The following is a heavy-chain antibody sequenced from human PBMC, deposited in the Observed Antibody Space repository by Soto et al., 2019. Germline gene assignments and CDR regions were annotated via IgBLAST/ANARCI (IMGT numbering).Heavy chain of an antibody. CDR2: IDPSDSYT. Sequence: GECLKISCKGSGYSFTSYWIGWVRQMPGKGLEWMGRIDPSDSYTNYSPSFQGHVTISADKSISTAYLQWSSLKASDTAMYYCARRGYSGYDSYYYYYGMDVWGQGTTVTVSS. CDR1: GYSFTSYW. D-gene: IGHD5-12*01. CDR3: ARRGYSGYDSYYYYYGMDV. V-gene: IGHV5-10-1*01. J-gene: IGHJ6*02.